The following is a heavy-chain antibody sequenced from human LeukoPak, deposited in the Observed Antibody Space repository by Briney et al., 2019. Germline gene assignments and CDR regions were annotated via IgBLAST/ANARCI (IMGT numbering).Heavy chain of an antibody. D-gene: IGHD4-17*01. V-gene: IGHV3-23*01. CDR2: ISGSGGST. J-gene: IGHJ6*02. CDR3: AKATLGLAVTSKVYGMDV. Sequence: GGSLRLSCAASGFTFSSYAMSWVRQAPGKGLEWVSAISGSGGSTYYEDSVKGRFTSSRDNSKNTLYLQMNSLRAEDTAVYYGAKATLGLAVTSKVYGMDVWGQGTTVTVSS. CDR1: GFTFSSYA.